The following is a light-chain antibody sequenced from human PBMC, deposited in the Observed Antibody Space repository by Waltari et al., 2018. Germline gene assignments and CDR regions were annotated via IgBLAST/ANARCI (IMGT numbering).Light chain of an antibody. J-gene: IGLJ1*01. CDR1: SSNSGAGYG. CDR2: VNP. CDR3: QSYDSSLRGFYV. V-gene: IGLV1-40*01. Sequence: QSVLTQPPSLSGAPGQRVTISCTGSSSNSGAGYGVQWYQQFPGTAPKLLIYVNPSRPPWVPARFSGSKSRTSASLAITGFQAEDEADYYCQSYDSSLRGFYVFGTGTKVTV.